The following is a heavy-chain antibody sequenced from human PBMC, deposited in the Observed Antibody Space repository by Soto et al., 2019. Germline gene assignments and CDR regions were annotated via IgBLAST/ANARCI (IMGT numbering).Heavy chain of an antibody. Sequence: GGSLRLSCVASGFTFTNYAMNWVRQAPGKGLEWVSGISGGGGSAYYADSVKGRFTISRDNSKNTLYLQMNSLRAEDTAVYYCAKDLDPVYYSDSSGSDAFDIWGQGTMVTVSS. J-gene: IGHJ3*02. CDR2: ISGGGGSA. D-gene: IGHD3-22*01. CDR3: AKDLDPVYYSDSSGSDAFDI. CDR1: GFTFTNYA. V-gene: IGHV3-23*01.